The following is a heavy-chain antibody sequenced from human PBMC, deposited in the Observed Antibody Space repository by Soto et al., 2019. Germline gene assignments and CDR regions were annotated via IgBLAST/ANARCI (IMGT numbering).Heavy chain of an antibody. D-gene: IGHD5-12*01. CDR1: GGTFSSYA. Sequence: GASVKVSCKASGGTFSSYAISWVRQAPGQGLEXXGXXIXXXXXIXXAQKFQGRVTITADRSTTTAYMELISLRSDDTAVYYCAILTPITGVYWGQGAQVTVSS. CDR3: AILTPITGVY. CDR2: XIXXXXXI. J-gene: IGHJ4*02. V-gene: IGHV1-69*10.